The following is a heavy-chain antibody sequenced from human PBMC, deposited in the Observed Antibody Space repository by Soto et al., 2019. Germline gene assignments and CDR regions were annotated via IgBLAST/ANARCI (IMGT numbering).Heavy chain of an antibody. CDR3: ARVIFASGDYYNRFDP. CDR1: GFTFSSYS. D-gene: IGHD4-17*01. Sequence: PGGSLRLSCAASGFTFSSYSMNWVRQAPGKGLEWVSSISSSSSYIYYADSVKGRFTISRDNAKNSLYLQMNSLRAEDTAVYYCARVIFASGDYYNRFDPWGQGTLVTVSS. CDR2: ISSSSSYI. J-gene: IGHJ5*02. V-gene: IGHV3-21*01.